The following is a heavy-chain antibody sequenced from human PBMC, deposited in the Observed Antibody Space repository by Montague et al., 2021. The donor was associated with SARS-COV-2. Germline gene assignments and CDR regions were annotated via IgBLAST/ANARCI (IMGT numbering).Heavy chain of an antibody. J-gene: IGHJ3*02. CDR1: GSSISSSSYY. CDR3: ARHSGRDTIFGVVIIPDAFDX. CDR2: IYYSGST. V-gene: IGHV4-39*01. D-gene: IGHD3-3*01. Sequence: SETLSLTCTVSGSSISSSSYYWGWNRQPPGKGLEWIGSIYYSGSTYYSPSLKSRVTISVDTSKNQFSLKLSSVTAADTAVYYCARHSGRDTIFGVVIIPDAFDXWGQGTMVTVSS.